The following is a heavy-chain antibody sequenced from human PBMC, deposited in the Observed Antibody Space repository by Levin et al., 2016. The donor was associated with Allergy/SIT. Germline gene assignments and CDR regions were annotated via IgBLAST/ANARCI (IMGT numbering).Heavy chain of an antibody. CDR2: ISAYNGNT. J-gene: IGHJ4*02. Sequence: ASVKVSCKASGYTFTSYGISWVRQAPGQGLEWMGWISAYNGNTNYAQKLQGRVTMTTDTSTSTAYMELRSLRSDDTAVYYCARDRKDYDFWSGYYNYFDYWGQGTLVTVSS. V-gene: IGHV1-18*01. CDR3: ARDRKDYDFWSGYYNYFDY. D-gene: IGHD3-3*01. CDR1: GYTFTSYG.